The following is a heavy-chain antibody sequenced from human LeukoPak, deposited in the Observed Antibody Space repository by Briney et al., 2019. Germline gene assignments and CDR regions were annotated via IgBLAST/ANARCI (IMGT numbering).Heavy chain of an antibody. CDR1: GGSFSGYY. J-gene: IGHJ4*02. CDR3: ARGKWLGELSY. Sequence: SETLSLTCAVYGGSFSGYYWSWIRQPPGKGLEWIGEINHSGSTNYNPSLKSRVTISVDTSKNQFSLKLSSVTAADTAVYYCARGKWLGELSYWGQETLVTVSS. V-gene: IGHV4-34*01. D-gene: IGHD3-10*01. CDR2: INHSGST.